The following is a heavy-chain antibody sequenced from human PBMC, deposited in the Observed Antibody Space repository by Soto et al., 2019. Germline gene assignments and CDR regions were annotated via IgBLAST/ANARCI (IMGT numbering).Heavy chain of an antibody. CDR1: GYSFTTYW. V-gene: IGHV5-51*01. CDR2: IYPGDSDT. D-gene: IGHD2-2*02. J-gene: IGHJ3*02. CDR3: ARVYSKFGQVVYLDAFDI. Sequence: PGESLKISCKASGYSFTTYWIGWVRQMPGKGLEWMGIIYPGDSDTRYSPSFQGQVTISADKSISTAYLQWSSLKASDTAMYYCARVYSKFGQVVYLDAFDIWGRGTMVTVSS.